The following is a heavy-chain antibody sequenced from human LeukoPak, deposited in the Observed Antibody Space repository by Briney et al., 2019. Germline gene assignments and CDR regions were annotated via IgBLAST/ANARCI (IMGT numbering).Heavy chain of an antibody. CDR3: ARGYGDYGKYYFDS. CDR2: ISSGSGYI. CDR1: GFTFSTYP. Sequence: PGGSLRLSCAASGFTFSTYPMKWARQAPGKGLEGVTSISSGSGYIYYVDSVKGRFTISRDNAKNSLYLQMNSLRAEDTAVYYCARGYGDYGKYYFDSWGQGTLVTVSS. J-gene: IGHJ4*02. D-gene: IGHD4-17*01. V-gene: IGHV3-21*01.